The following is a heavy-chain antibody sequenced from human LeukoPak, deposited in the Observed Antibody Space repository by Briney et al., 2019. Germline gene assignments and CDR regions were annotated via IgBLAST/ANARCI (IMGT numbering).Heavy chain of an antibody. J-gene: IGHJ2*01. V-gene: IGHV1-3*01. CDR2: INAGNGNT. Sequence: ALVKVSCKASGYTFTSYAIHWVRQAPGQRLEWMGWINAGNGNTKYSQKFQGRVTITRDTSTSTVYMELSSLRSEDTAVYYCARDWGGYSGYDPLWYFDLWGRGTLVTVSS. CDR1: GYTFTSYA. CDR3: ARDWGGYSGYDPLWYFDL. D-gene: IGHD5-12*01.